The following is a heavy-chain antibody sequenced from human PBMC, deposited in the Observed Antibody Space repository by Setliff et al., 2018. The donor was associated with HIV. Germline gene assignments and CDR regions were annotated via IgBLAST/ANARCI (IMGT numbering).Heavy chain of an antibody. J-gene: IGHJ3*02. CDR1: GYSINSGYF. Sequence: SETLSLTCTVSGYSINSGYFWGWIRQPPGKGLEWIGSIWHSGNTYYNPSLRSRVTISVDTSKNQFSLKLSSVTAADTAVYYCARDKGRDGYNFYAFDIWGQGTMVTVSS. CDR3: ARDKGRDGYNFYAFDI. CDR2: IWHSGNT. D-gene: IGHD5-12*01. V-gene: IGHV4-38-2*02.